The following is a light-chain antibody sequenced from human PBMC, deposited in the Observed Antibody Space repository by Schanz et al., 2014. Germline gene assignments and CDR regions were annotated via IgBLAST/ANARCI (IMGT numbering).Light chain of an antibody. CDR3: RSYAGSNNFYV. CDR1: SSNIGRNY. Sequence: QSVLTQPPSASGTPGQRVTISCSGSSSNIGRNYVYWYQQLPGTAPKLLIHSNNQRPSGVPDRFSGSKSGNTASLTVSGLQAEDEADYYCRSYAGSNNFYVFGTGTKLTVL. V-gene: IGLV1-47*02. CDR2: SNN. J-gene: IGLJ1*01.